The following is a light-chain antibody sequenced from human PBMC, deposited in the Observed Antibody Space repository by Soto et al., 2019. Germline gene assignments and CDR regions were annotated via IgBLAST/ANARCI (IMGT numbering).Light chain of an antibody. J-gene: IGLJ2*01. CDR2: EVS. V-gene: IGLV2-14*01. CDR3: SSYTSSSTLVV. Sequence: QSALTQPASVSGSPGQSITISCTGTSSDVGGYNYVSWYQQHPGKAPKLMIYEVSNRPSGVSNRFSGSKSGNTASLTISGLQDEDEYDYYCSSYTSSSTLVVFGGGTQLTVL. CDR1: SSDVGGYNY.